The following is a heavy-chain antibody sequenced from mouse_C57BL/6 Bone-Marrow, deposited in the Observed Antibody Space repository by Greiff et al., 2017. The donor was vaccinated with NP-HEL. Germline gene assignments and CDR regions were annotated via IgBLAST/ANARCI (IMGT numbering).Heavy chain of an antibody. CDR1: GYTFTSYW. D-gene: IGHD1-1*01. CDR3: AREAITAVVAFYWYFDV. Sequence: QVQLQQPGAELVKPGASVKLSCKASGYTFTSYWMQWVKQRPGQGLEWIGEIYPSDSYTNYNQKFKGKATLTADTSSSTAYMQLSSLTSEDSAVYCCAREAITAVVAFYWYFDVWGTGTTVTVSA. CDR2: IYPSDSYT. V-gene: IGHV1-50*01. J-gene: IGHJ1*03.